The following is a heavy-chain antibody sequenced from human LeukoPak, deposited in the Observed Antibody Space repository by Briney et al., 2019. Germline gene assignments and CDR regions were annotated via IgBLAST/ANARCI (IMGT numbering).Heavy chain of an antibody. CDR3: ARDGSYGEAFDI. V-gene: IGHV4-30-4*07. CDR1: GGSISSGGYS. D-gene: IGHD1-26*01. Sequence: SQTLSLTCAVSGGSISSGGYSWSWIRQPPGKGLEWIGYIYYSGSTYYNPSLKSRVTISVDTSKNQFSLKLSSVTAADTAVYYCARDGSYGEAFDIWGQGTMVTVSS. CDR2: IYYSGST. J-gene: IGHJ3*02.